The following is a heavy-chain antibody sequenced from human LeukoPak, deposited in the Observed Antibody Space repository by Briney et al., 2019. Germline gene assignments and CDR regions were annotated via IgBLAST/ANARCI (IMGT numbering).Heavy chain of an antibody. V-gene: IGHV3-23*01. D-gene: IGHD4-17*01. CDR3: AKDIQGDYGGLDY. CDR2: IINSGATT. CDR1: DFTFSSYA. Sequence: GGPLRLSGAALDFTFSSYAMTWFRKAPGKGLEWVSTIINSGATTYYADSVKGRFTISRDNSKNTLDLQMNSLRAEDTAAYYCAKDIQGDYGGLDYWGQGTLVTVSS. J-gene: IGHJ4*02.